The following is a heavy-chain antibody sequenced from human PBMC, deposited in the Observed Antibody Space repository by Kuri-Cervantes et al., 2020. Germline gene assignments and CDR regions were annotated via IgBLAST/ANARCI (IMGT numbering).Heavy chain of an antibody. V-gene: IGHV3-23*01. CDR3: AKGPGYGDYGEYYFDY. J-gene: IGHJ4*02. D-gene: IGHD4-17*01. CDR1: GFTFSSYA. CDR2: ISGSGGST. Sequence: GGSLRLSCAASGFTFSSYAMSWVRQAPGKGLEWVSAISGSGGSTYHADSVKGRFTISRDNSKNTLYLQMNSLRAEDTAVYYCAKGPGYGDYGEYYFDYWGQGTLVTVSS.